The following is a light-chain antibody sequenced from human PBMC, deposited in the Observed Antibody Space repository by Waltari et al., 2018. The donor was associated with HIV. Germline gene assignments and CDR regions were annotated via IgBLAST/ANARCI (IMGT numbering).Light chain of an antibody. Sequence: EIVMTQSPATLSVSPGERATISCRASQSVSSNLAWYQQKPGQAPRLLIYGASTRATGTPARFSGSGSGTDFTLTISSLQSEDCAVYYCQQYNNWPRTFGQGTKLEIK. CDR2: GAS. CDR3: QQYNNWPRT. CDR1: QSVSSN. V-gene: IGKV3D-15*01. J-gene: IGKJ2*01.